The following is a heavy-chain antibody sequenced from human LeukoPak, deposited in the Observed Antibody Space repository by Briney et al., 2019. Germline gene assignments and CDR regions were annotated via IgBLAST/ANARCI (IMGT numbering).Heavy chain of an antibody. D-gene: IGHD4-17*01. V-gene: IGHV1-2*02. CDR1: VYTFSGYY. CDR3: ARLATTLTPFDY. Sequence: ASVKVSCKASVYTFSGYYVHWVRQAPGQGLEWKGWINPNSGGSNYAQKFQGRVTMTRDTSISTAYMELSRLSPDDTAVYYCARLATTLTPFDYWGQGTLVTVSS. J-gene: IGHJ4*02. CDR2: INPNSGGS.